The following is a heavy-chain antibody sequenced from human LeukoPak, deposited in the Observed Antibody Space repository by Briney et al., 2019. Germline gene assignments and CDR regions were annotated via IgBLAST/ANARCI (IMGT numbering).Heavy chain of an antibody. CDR3: ARVRATFSPHFDN. V-gene: IGHV3-74*01. CDR1: GFTFSSYW. CDR2: INSDGSIT. Sequence: HPGGSLRLSCAASGFTFSSYWMHWVRQAPGKGLMWVSRINSDGSITNYADSVKGRFTISRDNAKNTLYLQMNSLRAEDTAVYYCARVRATFSPHFDNWGQGTRITVSS. J-gene: IGHJ4*02. D-gene: IGHD5-12*01.